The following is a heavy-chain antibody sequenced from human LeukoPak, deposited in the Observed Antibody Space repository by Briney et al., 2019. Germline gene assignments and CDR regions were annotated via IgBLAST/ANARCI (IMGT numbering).Heavy chain of an antibody. Sequence: SETLSLTCTVSGGPISSYYWSWIRQPPGKGLEWIGYIYYSGSTNYNPSLKSRVSISVDTSKNQFSLKLSSVTAADTAVYYCAGHPAMMPIDYWGQGTLVTVSS. CDR1: GGPISSYY. D-gene: IGHD5-18*01. CDR3: AGHPAMMPIDY. J-gene: IGHJ4*02. V-gene: IGHV4-59*01. CDR2: IYYSGST.